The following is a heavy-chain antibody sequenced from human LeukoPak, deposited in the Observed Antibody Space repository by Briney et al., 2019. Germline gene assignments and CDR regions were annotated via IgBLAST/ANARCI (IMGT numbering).Heavy chain of an antibody. CDR2: IYYSGST. D-gene: IGHD1-26*01. V-gene: IGHV4-30-4*07. CDR3: ARDSVSYWGVDP. CDR1: GGSISSGGYS. J-gene: IGHJ5*02. Sequence: PSETLSLTCAVSGGSISSGGYSWSWIRQPPGKGLEWIGYIYYSGSTYYNPSLKSRVTISVDTSKNQFSLKLSSVTAADTAVYYCARDSVSYWGVDPWGQGTLVTVSS.